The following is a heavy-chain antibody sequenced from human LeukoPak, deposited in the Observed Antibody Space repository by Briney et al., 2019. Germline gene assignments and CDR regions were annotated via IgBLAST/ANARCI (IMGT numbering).Heavy chain of an antibody. V-gene: IGHV4-61*02. CDR1: GGSISSGSYY. CDR3: ASGPRGYFDY. CDR2: IYTSGST. D-gene: IGHD3-16*01. J-gene: IGHJ4*02. Sequence: SQTLSLTCTVSGGSISSGSYYWSWIRQPAGKGLEWIGRIYTSGSTNYNPSLKSRVTISVDTSKNQFSLKLSSVTAADTAVYYCASGPRGYFDYWGQGTLVTASS.